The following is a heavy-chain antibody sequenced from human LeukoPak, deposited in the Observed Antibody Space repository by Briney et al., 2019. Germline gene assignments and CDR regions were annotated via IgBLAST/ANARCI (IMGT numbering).Heavy chain of an antibody. CDR3: ARDNEYCTGGTCRLDY. J-gene: IGHJ4*02. CDR1: GFTFSRYA. CDR2: INNDGRST. D-gene: IGHD2-15*01. Sequence: SGGSLRLSCSGSGFTFSRYAMHWVRQAPGKGLVWVSRINNDGRSTSYAGSVKGRFTISRDNAKNTLYLQMNSLRAEDTAVYYCARDNEYCTGGTCRLDYWGQGALVTVSS. V-gene: IGHV3-74*01.